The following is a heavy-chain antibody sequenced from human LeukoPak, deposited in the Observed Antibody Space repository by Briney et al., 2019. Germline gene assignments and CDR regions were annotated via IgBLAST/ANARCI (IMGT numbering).Heavy chain of an antibody. J-gene: IGHJ4*02. V-gene: IGHV4-61*02. CDR2: IYTSGST. Sequence: SETLSLTCTVSGGSISSGSYYWSWIRQPAGKGLEWIGRIYTSGSTNYNPSLKSRVTISVDTSKNQFSLKLSSVTAADTAVYYCARGGYYDPLAYWGQGTLVTVSS. CDR3: ARGGYYDPLAY. CDR1: GGSISSGSYY. D-gene: IGHD3-22*01.